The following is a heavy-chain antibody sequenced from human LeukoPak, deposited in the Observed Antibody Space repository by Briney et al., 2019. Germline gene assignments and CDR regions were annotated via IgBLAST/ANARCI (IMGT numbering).Heavy chain of an antibody. D-gene: IGHD1/OR15-1a*01. CDR3: ARGEYHQDGINNNRFDY. CDR2: ISSSSSTI. J-gene: IGHJ4*02. V-gene: IGHV3-48*01. CDR1: GFTFSSYS. Sequence: PGGSLRLSCAASGFTFSSYSMNWVRQAPGKGLEWVSYISSSSSTIYYADSVKGRFTISRDNAKNSLYLQMNSLRAEDTAVYYCARGEYHQDGINNNRFDYWGQGVLVTVSP.